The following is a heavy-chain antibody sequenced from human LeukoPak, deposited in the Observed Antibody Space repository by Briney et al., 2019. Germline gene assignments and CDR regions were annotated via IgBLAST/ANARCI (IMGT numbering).Heavy chain of an antibody. CDR1: GFTFSTYA. J-gene: IGHJ4*02. V-gene: IGHV3-20*04. Sequence: PGGSLRLSCAASGFTFSTYAMSWVRQAPGKGLEWVSGINWNGGTIDYADSVKGRFAISRDNAKNSLYLQMNSLRAEDTALYYCARYGFYCSSTSCYIFDNWGQGTLVTVSS. CDR3: ARYGFYCSSTSCYIFDN. D-gene: IGHD2-2*02. CDR2: INWNGGTI.